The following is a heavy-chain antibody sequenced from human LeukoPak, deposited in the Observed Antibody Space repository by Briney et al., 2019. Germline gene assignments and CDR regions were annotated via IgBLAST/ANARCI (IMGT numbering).Heavy chain of an antibody. CDR1: GGSISSYY. Sequence: SETLSLTCTVSGGSISSYYWGWIRQPPGKGLEWIGSIYYSGSTYYNPSLKSRVTISVDTSKNQFSLKLSSVTAADTAVYYCARGRKRWLPGGFGYWGQGTLVTVSS. V-gene: IGHV4-39*01. D-gene: IGHD5-24*01. CDR3: ARGRKRWLPGGFGY. CDR2: IYYSGST. J-gene: IGHJ4*02.